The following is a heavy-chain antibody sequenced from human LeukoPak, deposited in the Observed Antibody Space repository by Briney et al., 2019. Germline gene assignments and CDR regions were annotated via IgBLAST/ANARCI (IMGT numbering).Heavy chain of an antibody. CDR2: ISGSGGST. J-gene: IGHJ1*01. Sequence: TGGSLRLSCAASGFTFSSYAMTWFRQAPGKGLEWVSGISGSGGSTYYADSVKGRCTISRDNSKNTLYLQINNLRAEDTALYYCVKDHLRFLEWSYFQHWGQGTLVTVSS. V-gene: IGHV3-23*01. D-gene: IGHD3-3*01. CDR3: VKDHLRFLEWSYFQH. CDR1: GFTFSSYA.